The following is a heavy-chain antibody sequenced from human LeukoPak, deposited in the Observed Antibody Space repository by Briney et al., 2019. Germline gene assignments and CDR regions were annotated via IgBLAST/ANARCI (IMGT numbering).Heavy chain of an antibody. J-gene: IGHJ6*03. V-gene: IGHV1-8*01. D-gene: IGHD2-2*01. CDR1: GYTFTSYD. Sequence: GASVKVSCKASGYTFTSYDINWVRQATGQGLEWMGWMNPNSGNTGYAQKFQGRVTMTRNTSISTAYMELSSLRSEDTAVYYCATQNPANCSSTSCMGYYYMDVWGKGTTVTVSS. CDR3: ATQNPANCSSTSCMGYYYMDV. CDR2: MNPNSGNT.